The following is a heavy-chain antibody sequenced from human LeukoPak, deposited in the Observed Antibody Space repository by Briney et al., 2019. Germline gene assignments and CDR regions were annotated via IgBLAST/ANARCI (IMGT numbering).Heavy chain of an antibody. D-gene: IGHD3-9*01. Sequence: GESLKISCKGSGYSFTNYWTSWVRQMPGKGLEWMGRIDPSDSYTNYSPSFQGHVTISADKSISTAYLQWSSLKASDTAMYYCARHSKYYDILTGYYTSWHFDYWGQGTLVTVSS. V-gene: IGHV5-10-1*01. J-gene: IGHJ4*02. CDR1: GYSFTNYW. CDR2: IDPSDSYT. CDR3: ARHSKYYDILTGYYTSWHFDY.